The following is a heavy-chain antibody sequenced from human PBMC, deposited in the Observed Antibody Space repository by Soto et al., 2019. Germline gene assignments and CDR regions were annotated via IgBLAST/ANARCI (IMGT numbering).Heavy chain of an antibody. J-gene: IGHJ4*02. V-gene: IGHV3-30*18. CDR1: GFTFSRYD. D-gene: IGHD1-26*01. CDR3: AKGSYSGIYSDFDY. CDR2: ISYDGSNK. Sequence: GGSLRLSXAASGFTFSRYDMHWVRQAPGKGLEWVAIISYDGSNKYYADSVKGRFTISRDNSKNTQYLQMNSLRPGDTAVYYCAKGSYSGIYSDFDYWGQGTLVTVSS.